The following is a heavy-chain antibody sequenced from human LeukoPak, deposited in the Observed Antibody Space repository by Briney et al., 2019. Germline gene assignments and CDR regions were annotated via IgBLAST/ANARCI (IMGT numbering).Heavy chain of an antibody. CDR2: IKSKTDGGTT. CDR3: TTGHGMYYYDSSGYYGEQDFDY. CDR1: GFTFSNAW. J-gene: IGHJ4*02. V-gene: IGHV3-15*01. Sequence: KTGGSLRLSCAASGFTFSNAWMSWVRQAPGKGLEWVGRIKSKTDGGTTDYAAPVKGRFTISRDDSKNTLYLQMNSLKTEDTAVYYCTTGHGMYYYDSSGYYGEQDFDYWGQGTLVTVSS. D-gene: IGHD3-22*01.